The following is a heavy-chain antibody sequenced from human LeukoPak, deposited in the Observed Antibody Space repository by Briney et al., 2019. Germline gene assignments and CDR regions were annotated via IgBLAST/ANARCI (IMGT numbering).Heavy chain of an antibody. CDR1: GYTFTSYG. CDR2: ISAYNGNT. D-gene: IGHD3-22*01. J-gene: IGHJ4*02. CDR3: ARHPITMIVVVISGFDY. V-gene: IGHV1-18*01. Sequence: GASVKVSCKASGYTFTSYGISWVRQAPGQGLEWMGWISAYNGNTNYAQKLQGRVTMTTDTSTSTAYMELRSLRSDDTAVYYCARHPITMIVVVISGFDYWGQGTLVTVSS.